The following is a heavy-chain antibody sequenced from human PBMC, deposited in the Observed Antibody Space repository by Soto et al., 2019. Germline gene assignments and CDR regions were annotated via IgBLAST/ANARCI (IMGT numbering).Heavy chain of an antibody. V-gene: IGHV1-8*01. CDR1: GYTFTSYD. CDR3: ASGIGDHHTFDY. CDR2: MNPNSGNT. J-gene: IGHJ4*02. Sequence: ASVKVSCKASGYTFTSYDINWVRQATGQGLEWMGWMNPNSGNTGYAQKFQGRVTMTRNTSISTAYMELSSLRSEDTAVYYCASGIGDHHTFDYWGQGTLVTVSS. D-gene: IGHD2-15*01.